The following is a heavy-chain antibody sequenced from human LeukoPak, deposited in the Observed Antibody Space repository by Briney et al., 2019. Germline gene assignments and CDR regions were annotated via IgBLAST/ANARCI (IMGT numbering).Heavy chain of an antibody. J-gene: IGHJ5*02. CDR1: GFTFSSYA. D-gene: IGHD3-3*01. Sequence: GGSLRLSCAASGFTFSSYAMHWVRQPPGKGLEWVTMISYDGSTKYYTYSVKGRFTISKDNSKNTLYLQMNSLRTEDTALYYCARDHSLEYGNWFDPWGQGTLVTVSS. CDR3: ARDHSLEYGNWFDP. CDR2: ISYDGSTK. V-gene: IGHV3-30*04.